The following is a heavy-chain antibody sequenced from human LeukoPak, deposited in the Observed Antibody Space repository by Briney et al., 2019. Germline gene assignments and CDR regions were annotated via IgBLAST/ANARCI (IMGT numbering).Heavy chain of an antibody. V-gene: IGHV4-39*01. Sequence: PSETLSLTCTVSGGSISISSYYWGWIRQPPGKGLEWIGSIYYSGSTYYNPSLKSRVTISVDTSKNQFSLKLSSVTAADTAVYYCARTYYDFWSGLNAFDIWGQGTMVTVSS. CDR3: ARTYYDFWSGLNAFDI. CDR2: IYYSGST. CDR1: GGSISISSYY. J-gene: IGHJ3*02. D-gene: IGHD3-3*01.